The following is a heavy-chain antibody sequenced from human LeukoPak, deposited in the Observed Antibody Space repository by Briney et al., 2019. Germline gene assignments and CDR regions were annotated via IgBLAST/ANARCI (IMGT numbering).Heavy chain of an antibody. Sequence: SETLSLTCTVSGYSISSGYYWGWIRQPPGKGLEWIGEINHSGSTNYNPSLKSRVTISVDTSKNQFSLKLSSVTAADTAVYYCARGVGARRSYYFDYWGQGTLVTVSS. CDR2: INHSGST. CDR1: GYSISSGYY. CDR3: ARGVGARRSYYFDY. V-gene: IGHV4-38-2*02. D-gene: IGHD1-26*01. J-gene: IGHJ4*02.